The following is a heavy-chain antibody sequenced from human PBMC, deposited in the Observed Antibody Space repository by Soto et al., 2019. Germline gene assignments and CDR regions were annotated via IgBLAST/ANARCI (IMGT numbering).Heavy chain of an antibody. CDR2: INSDGSSI. D-gene: IGHD2-8*01. CDR1: GFTFRSYW. CDR3: ARNSPGVYALWVDV. J-gene: IGHJ6*02. Sequence: GGSLRLCCAASGFTFRSYWMHGVRQAPGKGLMWVSRINSDGSSINYADFVKGRLIISRDNAKNTLYLQMNSLRAEDTAVYYCARNSPGVYALWVDVWGQGTTVTVSS. V-gene: IGHV3-74*01.